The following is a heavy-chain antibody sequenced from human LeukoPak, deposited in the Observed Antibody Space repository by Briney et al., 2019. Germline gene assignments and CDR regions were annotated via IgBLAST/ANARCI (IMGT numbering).Heavy chain of an antibody. CDR3: ARLSRGDIVVVPVAIGPDFDYYYYYMDV. CDR1: GGSISSSSYY. V-gene: IGHV4-39*07. D-gene: IGHD2-2*02. J-gene: IGHJ6*03. Sequence: SETLSLTCTVSGGSISSSSYYWGWIRQPPGKGLEWIGSIYYSGSTYYNPSLKSRVTISVDTSKNQFSLKLSSVTAADTAVYYCARLSRGDIVVVPVAIGPDFDYYYYYMDVWGKGTTVTVSS. CDR2: IYYSGST.